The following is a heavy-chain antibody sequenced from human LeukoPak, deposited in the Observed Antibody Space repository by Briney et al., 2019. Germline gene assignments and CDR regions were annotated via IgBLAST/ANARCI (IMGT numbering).Heavy chain of an antibody. J-gene: IGHJ4*02. CDR1: GGSFSGYY. D-gene: IGHD2-15*01. V-gene: IGHV4-34*01. CDR2: INHSGST. Sequence: PSETLSLTRAVYGGSFSGYYWSWIRQPPGKGLEWIGEINHSGSTNYNPSLKSRVTISVDTSKNQFSLKQSSVTAADTAVYYCARVVVVVAATHIDYWGQGTLVTVSS. CDR3: ARVVVVVAATHIDY.